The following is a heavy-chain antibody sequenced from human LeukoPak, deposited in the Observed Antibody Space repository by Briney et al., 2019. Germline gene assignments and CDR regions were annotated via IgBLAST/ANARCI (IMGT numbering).Heavy chain of an antibody. CDR1: GYTLTELS. CDR3: ATISDFWSKPHDAFDI. D-gene: IGHD3-3*01. V-gene: IGHV1-24*01. Sequence: ASVKVSCKVSGYTLTELSMHWVRQAHGKGLEWMGGFDPEDGETIYAQKFQGRVTMTEDTSTDTAYMELSSLRSEDTAVYYCATISDFWSKPHDAFDIWGQGTMVTVSS. CDR2: FDPEDGET. J-gene: IGHJ3*02.